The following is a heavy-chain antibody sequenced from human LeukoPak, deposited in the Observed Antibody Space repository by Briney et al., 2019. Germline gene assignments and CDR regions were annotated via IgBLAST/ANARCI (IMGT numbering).Heavy chain of an antibody. V-gene: IGHV4-39*07. CDR2: MHNSGSA. D-gene: IGHD5-12*01. CDR1: GDYINNPTYY. J-gene: IGHJ3*02. CDR3: AGDADSGYDYHDAFDI. Sequence: PSETLSITCSVSGDYINNPTYYWGWIRQPPGKGLEWIGSMHNSGSAYYNPSVKSRVTISVDTSKKQFSLKLSSVTAADTAVYYCAGDADSGYDYHDAFDIWGQGTMVTVSS.